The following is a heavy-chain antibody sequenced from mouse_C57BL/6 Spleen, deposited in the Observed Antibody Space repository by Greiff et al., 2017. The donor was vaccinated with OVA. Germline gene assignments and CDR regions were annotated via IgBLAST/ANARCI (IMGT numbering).Heavy chain of an antibody. CDR1: GYTFTDYY. CDR2: INPNNGGT. CDR3: ARRSSNLAWFAY. Sequence: VQLQQSGPELVKPGASVKISCKASGYTFTDYYMNWVKQSHGKSLEWIGDINPNNGGTSYNQKFKGKATLTVDKSSSTAYMELRSLTSEDSAVYYCARRSSNLAWFAYWGQGTLVTVSA. D-gene: IGHD2-5*01. V-gene: IGHV1-26*01. J-gene: IGHJ3*01.